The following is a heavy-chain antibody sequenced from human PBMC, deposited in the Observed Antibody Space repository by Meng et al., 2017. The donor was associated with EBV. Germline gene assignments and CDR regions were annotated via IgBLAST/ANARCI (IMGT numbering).Heavy chain of an antibody. CDR3: TTDEEGSRF. CDR1: GLTFRNPW. D-gene: IGHD3-10*01. V-gene: IGHV3-15*01. J-gene: IGHJ4*02. Sequence: EVRRVESGGGLVKPGGSLRLSCAASGLTFRNPWRTWVRQAPGKGLEGVGRIRSKTDDGPIDYAAPVKGRFSISRDDSKDTLHLQMNSLKTEDTAMYYCTTDEEGSRFWGQGTVVTVSS. CDR2: IRSKTDDGPI.